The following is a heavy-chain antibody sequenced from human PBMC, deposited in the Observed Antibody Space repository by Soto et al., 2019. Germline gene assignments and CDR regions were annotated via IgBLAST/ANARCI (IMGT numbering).Heavy chain of an antibody. CDR1: GFTFSSYS. V-gene: IGHV3-21*01. Sequence: EVQLVESGGGLVKPGGSLSLSCAASGFTFSSYSMNWVRQAPGKGLEWVSSISSSSSYIYYADSVKGRFTISRDNAKNSLYLQMNILRAEDTALYYGARYWGYYYSYGMDVWGQGTTVTVSS. J-gene: IGHJ6*02. D-gene: IGHD3-16*01. CDR3: ARYWGYYYSYGMDV. CDR2: ISSSSSYI.